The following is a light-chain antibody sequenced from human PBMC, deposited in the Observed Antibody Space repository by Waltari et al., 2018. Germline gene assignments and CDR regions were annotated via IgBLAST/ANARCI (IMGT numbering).Light chain of an antibody. Sequence: QSALTQPPSVSWSPGQSISLPCTVTSTHVGDYTFVTWYQQHPVKAPKFMIYDVSNRPSGVSNRFSGSKSGNTAALTISGLQAEDEADYYCSSYTSSSTLGVFGTGTKVTVL. CDR2: DVS. CDR1: STHVGDYTF. V-gene: IGLV2-14*01. CDR3: SSYTSSSTLGV. J-gene: IGLJ1*01.